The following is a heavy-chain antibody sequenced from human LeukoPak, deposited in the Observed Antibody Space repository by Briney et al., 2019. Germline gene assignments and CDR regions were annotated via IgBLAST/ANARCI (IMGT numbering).Heavy chain of an antibody. V-gene: IGHV3-23*01. CDR2: VGSDGRIT. CDR1: GFTFSTYT. D-gene: IGHD2-8*02. J-gene: IGHJ4*02. CDR3: AKDRVPDGVWSFDY. Sequence: PGGSLRLSCAASGFTFSTYTMNWVRQAPGEGLEWVSGVGSDGRITHYADSVKGRFTISRDNSKNTLYLQMSGLRAEDTAVYYCAKDRVPDGVWSFDYWGQGSLVIVSS.